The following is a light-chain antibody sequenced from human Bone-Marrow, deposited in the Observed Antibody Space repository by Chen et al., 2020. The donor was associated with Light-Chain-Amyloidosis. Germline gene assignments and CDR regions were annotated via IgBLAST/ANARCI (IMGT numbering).Light chain of an antibody. V-gene: IGLV3-21*02. J-gene: IGLJ3*02. Sequence: SSVLTQPSSGSVAPGQTATIACGGNNIGSTSVHWYQQTPGPAPLLVFYDYSARPSGIPRRLSGSNSGKTATLTISRVEAGDEADYYCQVWDRSSDRPVFGGGTKLTVL. CDR1: NIGSTS. CDR2: DYS. CDR3: QVWDRSSDRPV.